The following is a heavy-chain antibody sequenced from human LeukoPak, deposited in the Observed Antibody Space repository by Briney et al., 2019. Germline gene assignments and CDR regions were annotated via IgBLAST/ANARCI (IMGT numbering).Heavy chain of an antibody. CDR3: ARGSSGIAVRGLAWAWFDP. CDR2: IKPDGGEK. J-gene: IGHJ5*02. D-gene: IGHD3-10*01. V-gene: IGHV3-7*05. CDR1: GFTFASYA. Sequence: QPGGSLRLSCAASGFTFASYAMNWVRQAPGKGLEWVANIKPDGGEKYYVDSVKGRFTISRDNAKNSLYLHMNSLRSEDTAVYYCARGSSGIAVRGLAWAWFDPWGQGTLVTVSS.